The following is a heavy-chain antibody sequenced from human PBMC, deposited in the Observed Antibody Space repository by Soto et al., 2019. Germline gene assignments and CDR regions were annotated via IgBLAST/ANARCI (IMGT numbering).Heavy chain of an antibody. CDR2: LYSGGST. J-gene: IGHJ3*02. CDR3: AREQGNGFFHGAFDI. CDR1: VFTVISYY. Sequence: GWSLRLSCASSVFTVISYYMRWVRQAPGKGLEWVSVLYSGGSTYYIDSVKGRFTISRDNSKNTLYLQMDSLRAEDSAVYYCAREQGNGFFHGAFDIWGQGTMVTVSS. D-gene: IGHD3-3*01. V-gene: IGHV3-53*01.